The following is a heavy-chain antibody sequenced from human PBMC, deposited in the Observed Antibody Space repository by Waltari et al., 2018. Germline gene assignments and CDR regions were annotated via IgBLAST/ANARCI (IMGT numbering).Heavy chain of an antibody. V-gene: IGHV4-38-2*02. J-gene: IGHJ3*02. D-gene: IGHD3-10*01. CDR1: GYSISSGYY. CDR3: ARDWALYGSGSPDAFDI. Sequence: QVQLQESGPGLVKPSETLSLTCAVSGYSISSGYYWGWIRQPPGKGLEWIGSIYHSGSTYYNPSLKSRVTISVATSKNQFSLKLSVVTAADTAVYYCARDWALYGSGSPDAFDIWGQGTMVTVSS. CDR2: IYHSGST.